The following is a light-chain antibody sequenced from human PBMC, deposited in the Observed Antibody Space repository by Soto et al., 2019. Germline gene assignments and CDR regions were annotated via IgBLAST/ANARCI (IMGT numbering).Light chain of an antibody. Sequence: QSALTQPSSVSGSPGQSITISCTGTSSDVGGYNYVSWYQQHPGKAPKLMIYEVSNRPSGVSNRCSGSKSGNTASLPISGLQAEDEADYYCSSYTSSSTYVFGTGTKVTVL. CDR3: SSYTSSSTYV. CDR2: EVS. CDR1: SSDVGGYNY. V-gene: IGLV2-14*01. J-gene: IGLJ1*01.